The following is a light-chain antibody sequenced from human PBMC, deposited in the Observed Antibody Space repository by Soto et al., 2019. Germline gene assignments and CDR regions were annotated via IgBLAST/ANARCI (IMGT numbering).Light chain of an antibody. J-gene: IGKJ1*01. V-gene: IGKV1-39*01. CDR1: QSINSY. CDR2: AAS. Sequence: DILLTQSPSSLSSSLGERATISCRASQSINSYLDWYQHKPGRAPTLLIYAASSLDSGVPARFSGSGSGAEFTLTISGLQPEDFAIYYCQQHYNSPPRTFGQGTRVDIK. CDR3: QQHYNSPPRT.